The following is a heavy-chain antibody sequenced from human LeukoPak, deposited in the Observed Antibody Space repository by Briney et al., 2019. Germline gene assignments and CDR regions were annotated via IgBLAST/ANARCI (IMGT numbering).Heavy chain of an antibody. CDR2: ISSNGGRA. V-gene: IGHV3-64*01. D-gene: IGHD3-16*01. J-gene: IGHJ4*02. Sequence: GGSLRLSCAASGFTFSSYAMHWVRQAPGKGLEYVSGISSNGGRANYANSVKVRFTISRDNSKNTLDLQMGSLRAEDTAVYYCARAPYGDNGYTAEVADYWGQGTLVTVSS. CDR3: ARAPYGDNGYTAEVADY. CDR1: GFTFSSYA.